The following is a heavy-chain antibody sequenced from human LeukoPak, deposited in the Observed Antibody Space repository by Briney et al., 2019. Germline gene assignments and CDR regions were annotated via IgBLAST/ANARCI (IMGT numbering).Heavy chain of an antibody. CDR3: ARALVDSFQLVSPRVDV. CDR2: ISSSSSTI. D-gene: IGHD6-6*01. CDR1: GFTFSSYS. Sequence: PGGSLRLSCAASGFTFSSYSMIWVRQAPGKGLEWVSYISSSSSTIHYADSVKGRFTISRDNAKNSLYLQMNSLRAEDTAVYYCARALVDSFQLVSPRVDVWGKGTTVTVSS. V-gene: IGHV3-48*01. J-gene: IGHJ6*04.